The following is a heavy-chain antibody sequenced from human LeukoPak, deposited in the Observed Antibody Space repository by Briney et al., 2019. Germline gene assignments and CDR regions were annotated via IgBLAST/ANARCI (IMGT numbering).Heavy chain of an antibody. J-gene: IGHJ4*02. V-gene: IGHV1-18*01. CDR2: ITAYNGNT. CDR1: GYTFTTYS. CDR3: ARSGGSYRGGDY. D-gene: IGHD1-26*01. Sequence: ASVKVYCKSSGYTFTTYSFNWVRQAPGQGLGWMGWITAYNGNTNYAQKLQGRVTMTTDTSTSTAYMELRSLRSDDTAVYYCARSGGSYRGGDYWGQGTLVTVSS.